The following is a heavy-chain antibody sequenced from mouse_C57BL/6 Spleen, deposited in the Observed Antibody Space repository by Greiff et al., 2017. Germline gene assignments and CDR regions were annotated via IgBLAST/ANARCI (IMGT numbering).Heavy chain of an antibody. CDR3: TRGLTGSWFAY. V-gene: IGHV1-15*01. CDR1: GYTFTDYE. CDR2: IDPETGGT. J-gene: IGHJ3*01. Sequence: QVQLKQSGAELVRPGASVTLSCKASGYTFTDYEMHWVKQTPVHGLEWIGAIDPETGGTAYNQKFKGKAILTADKSSSTAYMELRSLTSEDSAVYYCTRGLTGSWFAYWGQGTLVTVSA. D-gene: IGHD4-1*01.